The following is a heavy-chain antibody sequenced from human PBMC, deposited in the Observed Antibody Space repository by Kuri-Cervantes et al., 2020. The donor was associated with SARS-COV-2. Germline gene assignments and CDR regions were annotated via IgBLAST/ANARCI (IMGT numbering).Heavy chain of an antibody. V-gene: IGHV3-11*04. D-gene: IGHD6-6*01. J-gene: IGHJ3*02. Sequence: GESLKISCAASGFTFSDYYMSWIRQAPGKGLEWVSYINSSGSTIYYADSVKGRFTISRDNAKNSLYLQMNSLRAEDTAVYYCAIGDSSSPHDAFDIWGQGTIVTVSS. CDR3: AIGDSSSPHDAFDI. CDR2: INSSGSTI. CDR1: GFTFSDYY.